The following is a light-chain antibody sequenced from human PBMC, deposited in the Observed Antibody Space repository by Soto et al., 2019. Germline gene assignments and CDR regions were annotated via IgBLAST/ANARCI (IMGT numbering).Light chain of an antibody. CDR3: QRYNTYSST. J-gene: IGKJ1*01. CDR2: DAF. CDR1: QSIGSW. V-gene: IGKV1-5*01. Sequence: DIQMTQSPSTLSASVGDRVTITCRASQSIGSWLAWYQHKPGKAPKLLIFDAFSLESGVPSRFSGSGSATEFTLTISSLQPDDFATYYCQRYNTYSSTFGQGTNVEIK.